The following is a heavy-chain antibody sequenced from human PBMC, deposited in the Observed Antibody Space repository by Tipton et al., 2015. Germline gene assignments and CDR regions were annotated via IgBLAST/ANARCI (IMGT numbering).Heavy chain of an antibody. Sequence: TLSLTCNVSGGSISSSSYYWGWIRQPPGKGLEWIGSIYYSGSTYYNPPLKSRVIISVDTSKNQFSLKLSSVTAADTAVYYCARERITFGGVPQSFDYWGQGTLVTVSS. D-gene: IGHD3-16*01. CDR2: IYYSGST. CDR3: ARERITFGGVPQSFDY. V-gene: IGHV4-39*07. J-gene: IGHJ4*02. CDR1: GGSISSSSYY.